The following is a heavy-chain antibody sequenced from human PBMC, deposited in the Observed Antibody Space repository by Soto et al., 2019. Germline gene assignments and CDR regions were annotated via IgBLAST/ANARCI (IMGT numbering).Heavy chain of an antibody. CDR1: GFTFSSYW. J-gene: IGHJ4*02. D-gene: IGHD6-6*01. CDR2: INTDGSAT. Sequence: GGSLRLSCAASGFTFSSYWMHWVRQAPGKGLVWVSRINTDGSATNYADSVKGRFTISRDNAKNTLYLQVNSLRAEDTAVYFCARESSSLSRSLDFWGQGTLVTVSS. CDR3: ARESSSLSRSLDF. V-gene: IGHV3-74*01.